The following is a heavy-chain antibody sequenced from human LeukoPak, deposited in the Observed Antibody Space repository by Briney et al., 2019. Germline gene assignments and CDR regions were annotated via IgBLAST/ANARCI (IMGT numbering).Heavy chain of an antibody. V-gene: IGHV6-1*01. Sequence: SQTLSLTCAISGDSVSRNSGAWNWIRQSPSRGLEWLGRTYYRSKWYNDYAVSVKSRITINPDTSRNQFSLQPNSVTPDDTAVYYCAGDETGDLRFDPWGQGTLVTVSS. CDR1: GDSVSRNSGA. J-gene: IGHJ5*02. CDR2: TYYRSKWYN. D-gene: IGHD7-27*01. CDR3: AGDETGDLRFDP.